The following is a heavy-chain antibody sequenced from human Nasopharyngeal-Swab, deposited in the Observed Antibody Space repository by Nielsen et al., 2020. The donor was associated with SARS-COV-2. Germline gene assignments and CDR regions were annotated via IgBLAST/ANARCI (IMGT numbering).Heavy chain of an antibody. J-gene: IGHJ5*02. CDR1: GYTFTGYY. CDR3: ARGTDTAMVFRYNWFDP. D-gene: IGHD5-18*01. Sequence: ASVKVSCKASGYTFTGYYMHWVRQAPGQGLEWMGRINPNSGGTNYAQKFQGRVTMTRDTSISTAYMELSSLRSEDTAVYYCARGTDTAMVFRYNWFDPWGQGTLVTVSS. CDR2: INPNSGGT. V-gene: IGHV1-2*06.